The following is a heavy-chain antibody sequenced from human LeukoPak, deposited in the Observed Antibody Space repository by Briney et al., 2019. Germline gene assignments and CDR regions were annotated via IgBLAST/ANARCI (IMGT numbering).Heavy chain of an antibody. V-gene: IGHV4-59*08. D-gene: IGHD4-23*01. Sequence: ASETLSLTCTVSGGSISSDYWSWIRQPPGKGLEWIGYSFYSGSANYSPSLKSRVTISIDTSKNQISLKLSSVTAADTAVYYCARRRNYGGNSGGLDYWGQGTLVTVS. CDR3: ARRRNYGGNSGGLDY. J-gene: IGHJ4*02. CDR1: GGSISSDY. CDR2: SFYSGSA.